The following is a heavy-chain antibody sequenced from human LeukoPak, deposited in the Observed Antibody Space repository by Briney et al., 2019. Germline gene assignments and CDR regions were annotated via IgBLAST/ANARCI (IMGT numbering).Heavy chain of an antibody. CDR3: ATHIQENAFAI. CDR1: GYIFTNYY. D-gene: IGHD2-21*01. J-gene: IGHJ3*02. CDR2: INPNTGGT. Sequence: VASVKVSCKSSGYIFTNYYIHWVRQAPGQGLEWMGRINPNTGGTNYVQKFQGRVTMTRDTSISTAYMELSRLRSDDTAIYFCATHIQENAFAIWGQGTMVTVSS. V-gene: IGHV1-2*06.